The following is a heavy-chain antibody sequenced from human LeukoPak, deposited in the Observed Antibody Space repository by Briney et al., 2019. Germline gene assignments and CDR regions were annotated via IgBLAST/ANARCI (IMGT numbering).Heavy chain of an antibody. Sequence: GGSLRLSCAASGFTLTNAWMNWVRQAPGKGLEWVSYISSSGSTIYYADSVKGRFTISRDNAKNSLYLQMNSLRAEDTAVYYCAELGITMIGGVWGKGTTVTISS. CDR3: AELGITMIGGV. D-gene: IGHD3-10*02. CDR2: ISSSGSTI. J-gene: IGHJ6*04. CDR1: GFTLTNAW. V-gene: IGHV3-48*04.